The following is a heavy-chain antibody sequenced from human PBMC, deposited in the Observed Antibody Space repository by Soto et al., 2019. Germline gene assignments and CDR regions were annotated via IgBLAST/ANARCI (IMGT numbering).Heavy chain of an antibody. CDR1: GVSSSSNY. Sequence: SETLSLTCIVSGVSSSSNYWSWIRQPPGKGLEWIGYIHYTGSSNFHPSLKNRVIISVDTSKNQFSLKLSSVTAADTAVYYCARSYPNTIFGVVPSRGLDVWGQGTTVTVSS. CDR3: ARSYPNTIFGVVPSRGLDV. CDR2: IHYTGSS. J-gene: IGHJ6*02. D-gene: IGHD3-3*01. V-gene: IGHV4-59*01.